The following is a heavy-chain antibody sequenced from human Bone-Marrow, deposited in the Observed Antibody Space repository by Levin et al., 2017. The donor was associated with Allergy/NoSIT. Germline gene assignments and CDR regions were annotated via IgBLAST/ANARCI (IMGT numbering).Heavy chain of an antibody. J-gene: IGHJ2*01. V-gene: IGHV4-31*03. CDR3: ARKGYFDL. Sequence: SETLSLTCIVSGGSINNADYYWSWIRQHPGKGLEWIGYIYYGGNTYYNPSLKSRVTMSMDASKNHFSQQLVSVTAADAAVYYCARKGYFDLWGRGTLVTVSS. CDR1: GGSINNADYY. CDR2: IYYGGNT.